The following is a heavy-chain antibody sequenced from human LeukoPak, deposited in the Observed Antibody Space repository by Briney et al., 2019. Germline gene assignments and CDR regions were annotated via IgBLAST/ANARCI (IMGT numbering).Heavy chain of an antibody. CDR1: GFTFSSYW. CDR2: INSDGSST. CDR3: ARVLRSSWYNSWFDP. J-gene: IGHJ5*02. D-gene: IGHD6-13*01. Sequence: PGGSLRLSCAASGFTFSSYWMHWVRQAPGKGLVWVSRINSDGSSTSYADSVKGRFTISRDNAKNTLYLQMNSLRAEDTAVYYCARVLRSSWYNSWFDPWGQGTLVTVSS. V-gene: IGHV3-74*01.